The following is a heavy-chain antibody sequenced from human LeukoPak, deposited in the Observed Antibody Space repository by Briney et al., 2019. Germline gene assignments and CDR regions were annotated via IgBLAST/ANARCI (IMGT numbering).Heavy chain of an antibody. V-gene: IGHV1-18*01. CDR1: GYTFTSYG. Sequence: GASVKVSCTASGYTFTSYGISWVRQAPGQGLEWMGWIGAYNGNTNYAQKLQGRVTMTTDTSTSTAYMELRSLRSDDTAVYYCARVKGLAVAGRFYYGMDVWGQGTTVTVSS. J-gene: IGHJ6*02. CDR3: ARVKGLAVAGRFYYGMDV. CDR2: IGAYNGNT. D-gene: IGHD6-19*01.